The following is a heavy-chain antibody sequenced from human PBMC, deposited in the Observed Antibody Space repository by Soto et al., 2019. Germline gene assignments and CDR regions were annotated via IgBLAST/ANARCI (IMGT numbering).Heavy chain of an antibody. CDR1: GFTFSTYG. J-gene: IGHJ6*02. Sequence: QVQLVESGGGVVQPGRSLRLSCAASGFTFSTYGMHWVRQAPGKGLEWVAVIWFDGSNKYYADSVKGRFTISRDNSNNMLFLQMNSLRAEDTAVYYCAKDQLGGWDYYYYYYGMDVWGQGTTVTVSS. CDR3: AKDQLGGWDYYYYYYGMDV. CDR2: IWFDGSNK. V-gene: IGHV3-33*06. D-gene: IGHD6-19*01.